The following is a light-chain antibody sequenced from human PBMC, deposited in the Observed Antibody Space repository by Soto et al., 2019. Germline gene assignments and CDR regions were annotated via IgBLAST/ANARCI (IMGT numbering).Light chain of an antibody. Sequence: DIQMTQSPSTLSGSVGDRVTITCRASQTISSWLAWYQQKPGKAPKLLIYKASTLKSGAPSRFSGSGSGPEFALTLSSLQPDDFATYYCQHYNSYSEAFGQGTNVELK. J-gene: IGKJ1*01. CDR3: QHYNSYSEA. V-gene: IGKV1-5*03. CDR2: KAS. CDR1: QTISSW.